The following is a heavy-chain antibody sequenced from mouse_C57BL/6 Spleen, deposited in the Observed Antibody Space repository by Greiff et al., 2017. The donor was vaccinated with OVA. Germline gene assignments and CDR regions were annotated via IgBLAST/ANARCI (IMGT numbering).Heavy chain of an antibody. Sequence: QVQLQQSGAELARPGASVKMSCKASGYTFTSYTMHWVKQRPGQGLEWIGYINPSSGYTKYNQKFKDKATLTADKSSSTAYMQLSSLTSEDSAVYYCARGGNYYGSSYDYFDYWGQGTTLTVSS. CDR2: INPSSGYT. V-gene: IGHV1-4*01. CDR3: ARGGNYYGSSYDYFDY. J-gene: IGHJ2*01. CDR1: GYTFTSYT. D-gene: IGHD1-1*01.